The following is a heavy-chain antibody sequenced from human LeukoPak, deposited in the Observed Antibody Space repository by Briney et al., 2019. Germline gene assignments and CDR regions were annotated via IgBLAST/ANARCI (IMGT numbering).Heavy chain of an antibody. CDR1: GFTFSSYA. D-gene: IGHD4-17*01. CDR2: ISYDGSNK. V-gene: IGHV3-30*01. CDR3: ASTTVTGNYFDY. Sequence: GGSLRLSCAASGFTFSSYAMHWVRQAPGKGLEWVAVISYDGSNKYYADSVKGRFTISRDNSKNTLYLQMNSLRAEDTAVYYCASTTVTGNYFDYWGQGTLVTVSS. J-gene: IGHJ4*02.